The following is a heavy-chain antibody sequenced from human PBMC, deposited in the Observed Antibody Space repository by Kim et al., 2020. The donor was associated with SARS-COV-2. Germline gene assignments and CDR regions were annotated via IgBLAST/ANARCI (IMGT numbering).Heavy chain of an antibody. D-gene: IGHD3-10*02. V-gene: IGHV4-30-2*01. CDR2: SGST. CDR3: ARGGYVVD. Sequence: SGSTYYNPSLKSRVTISVDRSKNQFSLKLSSVTAADTAVYYCARGGYVVDWGQGTLVTVSS. J-gene: IGHJ4*02.